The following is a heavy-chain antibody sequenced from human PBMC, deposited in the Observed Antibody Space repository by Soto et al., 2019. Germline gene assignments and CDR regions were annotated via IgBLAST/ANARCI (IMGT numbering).Heavy chain of an antibody. Sequence: GGSLRLSCAASGFTFRSFTMNWVRQAPGKGLEWVSTISSSSAYIYYTDALRGRFTISRDNAKNSLHLQMNSLRAEDTAVYYCTRDASRDSSARGWFDPWGPGTLVTVSS. J-gene: IGHJ5*02. CDR2: ISSSSAYI. V-gene: IGHV3-21*01. D-gene: IGHD6-13*01. CDR3: TRDASRDSSARGWFDP. CDR1: GFTFRSFT.